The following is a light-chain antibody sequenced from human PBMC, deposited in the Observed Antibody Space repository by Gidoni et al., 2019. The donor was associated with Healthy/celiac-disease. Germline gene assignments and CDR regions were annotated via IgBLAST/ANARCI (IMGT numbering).Light chain of an antibody. J-gene: IGKJ3*01. V-gene: IGKV1-33*01. Sequence: DIQMTQSPSSLSASVGDRVTITCQASQDISNYLNWYQQKPGKAPKLLIYDASNLETGVPSRFSGSGSGTDFTFTISSLQPEDIATYYCQQYDNLLSDFTFGPGTKVDIK. CDR3: QQYDNLLSDFT. CDR2: DAS. CDR1: QDISNY.